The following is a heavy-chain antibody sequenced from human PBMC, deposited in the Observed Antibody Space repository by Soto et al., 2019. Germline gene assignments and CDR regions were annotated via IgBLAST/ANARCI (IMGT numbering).Heavy chain of an antibody. J-gene: IGHJ4*02. Sequence: GSLRLSCAASGFTFSSYAMSWVRQAPGKGLEWVSAISGSGGSTYYADSVKGRFTISRDNSKNTLFLHMNSLRAEDSAVYYCAKSGGTYYGPNYFDYWGQGTLVTVSS. CDR1: GFTFSSYA. CDR2: ISGSGGST. CDR3: AKSGGTYYGPNYFDY. D-gene: IGHD1-26*01. V-gene: IGHV3-23*01.